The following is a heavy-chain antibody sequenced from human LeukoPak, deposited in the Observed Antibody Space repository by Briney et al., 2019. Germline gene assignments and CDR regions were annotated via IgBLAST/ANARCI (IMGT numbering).Heavy chain of an antibody. J-gene: IGHJ4*02. Sequence: SETLSLTCTVSGYSISSGYYWGWIRQPPGKGLEWIATISHSGSTYYNPSLKSQVTTSVDTSKNQFSLKLSSVTAADTAVYYCARGGLDYFDSWGQGTLVTVSS. V-gene: IGHV4-38-2*02. CDR1: GYSISSGYY. CDR3: ARGGLDYFDS. D-gene: IGHD6-19*01. CDR2: ISHSGST.